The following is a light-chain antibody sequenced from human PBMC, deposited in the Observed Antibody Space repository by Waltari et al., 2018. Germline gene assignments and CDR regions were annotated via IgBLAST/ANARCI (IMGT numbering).Light chain of an antibody. Sequence: DIQMTQSPYSLSASVGDRVTITCRASQSISSYLNWYQQKPGKAPKLLIYAASSLQSGVPSRVSGSGSGTDFTLTISSLQPEDFATYYCQQSYSTRYTFGQGTKLEI. V-gene: IGKV1-39*01. CDR3: QQSYSTRYT. CDR1: QSISSY. CDR2: AAS. J-gene: IGKJ2*01.